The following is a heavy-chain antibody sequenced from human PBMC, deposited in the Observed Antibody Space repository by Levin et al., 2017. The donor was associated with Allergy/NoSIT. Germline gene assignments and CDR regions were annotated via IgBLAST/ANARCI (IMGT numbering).Heavy chain of an antibody. CDR2: ISTKGDRT. CDR3: VKVATGAGTSVVYRDA. CDR1: GFTFSNYA. D-gene: IGHD7-27*01. V-gene: IGHV3-64D*06. J-gene: IGHJ6*03. Sequence: PGGSLRLSCSASGFTFSNYALHWVRQAPGRGLQYVSAISTKGDRTYYADSVKGRFTISRDNSRNTLDLQMRSLRVEDPAIYYCVKVATGAGTSVVYRDAWCKGVTVTVSS.